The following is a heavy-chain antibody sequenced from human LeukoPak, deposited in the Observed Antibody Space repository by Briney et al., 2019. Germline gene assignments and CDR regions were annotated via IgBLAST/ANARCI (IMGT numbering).Heavy chain of an antibody. V-gene: IGHV3-23*01. J-gene: IGHJ3*02. CDR2: ISGSGGST. D-gene: IGHD6-19*01. CDR1: GFTFSSYA. CDR3: AKDGHSSGSAFDI. Sequence: GGSLRLSCAASGFTFSSYAMSWVRQAPGKGVEWVSGISGSGGSTYYADSVKGRFTISRDNSKNTLYLQMNSLRAEDTAVYYCAKDGHSSGSAFDIWGQGTMVTVPT.